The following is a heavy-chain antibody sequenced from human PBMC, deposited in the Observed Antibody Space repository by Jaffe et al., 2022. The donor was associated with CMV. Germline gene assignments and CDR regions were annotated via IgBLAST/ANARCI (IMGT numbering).Heavy chain of an antibody. CDR1: GGSISSYY. CDR3: ARAGYDSSGYYPALDY. D-gene: IGHD3-22*01. Sequence: QVQLQESGPGLVKPSETLSLTCTVSGGSISSYYWSWIRQPPGKGLEWIGYIYYSGSTNYNPSLKSRVTISVDTSKNQFSLKLSSVTAADTAVYYCARAGYDSSGYYPALDYWGQGTLVTVSS. J-gene: IGHJ4*02. CDR2: IYYSGST. V-gene: IGHV4-59*01.